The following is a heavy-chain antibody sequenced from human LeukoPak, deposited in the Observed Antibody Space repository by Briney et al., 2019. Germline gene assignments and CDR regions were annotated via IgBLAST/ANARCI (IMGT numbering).Heavy chain of an antibody. CDR2: MNPNSGNT. J-gene: IGHJ5*02. D-gene: IGHD1-7*01. Sequence: ASVKVSCTPSRYTFTSYVINWVREATGQGRECMGWMNPNSGNTGYAQKFQGRVTMTRNTSISTAYMELSSLRSEDTAVYYCARGRLELLKRWFDPWGQGTLVTVSS. CDR3: ARGRLELLKRWFDP. V-gene: IGHV1-8*01. CDR1: RYTFTSYV.